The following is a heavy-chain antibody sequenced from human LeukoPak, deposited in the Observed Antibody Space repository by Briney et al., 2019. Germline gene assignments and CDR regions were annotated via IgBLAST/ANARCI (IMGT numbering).Heavy chain of an antibody. Sequence: PGGSLRLSCAASGFTFSSYAMSWVRQAPGKGLEWVSAISGSGGSTYYADSVKGRFTISRDNSKNTLYLQMNSLRAEDTAVYYCAKTGPCSGGSCHLHYYYYYGMDVWGQGTTVTASS. D-gene: IGHD2-15*01. CDR3: AKTGPCSGGSCHLHYYYYYGMDV. J-gene: IGHJ6*02. V-gene: IGHV3-23*01. CDR2: ISGSGGST. CDR1: GFTFSSYA.